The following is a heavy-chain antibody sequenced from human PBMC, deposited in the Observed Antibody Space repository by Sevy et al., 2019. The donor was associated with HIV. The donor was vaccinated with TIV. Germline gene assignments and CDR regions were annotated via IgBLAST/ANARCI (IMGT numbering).Heavy chain of an antibody. J-gene: IGHJ4*02. CDR2: ISSTGNYI. CDR3: ARGSHDYGDYDRDVGFDY. V-gene: IGHV3-21*01. CDR1: GFTFSSYT. Sequence: GGSLRLSCADSGFTFSSYTMNWVRQAPGKGLEWVSSISSTGNYIYYADSLKGRFSISRDNAKNSLYLQMNSLRAEDTAVYYCARGSHDYGDYDRDVGFDYWGQGTLVIVSS. D-gene: IGHD4-17*01.